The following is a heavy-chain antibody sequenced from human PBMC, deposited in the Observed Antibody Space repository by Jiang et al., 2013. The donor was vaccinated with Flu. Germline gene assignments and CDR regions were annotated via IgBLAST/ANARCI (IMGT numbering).Heavy chain of an antibody. CDR3: ARVYVKGLSPKEDYGDYRGPIRVFDY. CDR2: INHSGST. Sequence: LLKPSETLSLTCAVYGGSFSGYYWSWIRQPPGKGLEWIGEINHSGSTNYNPSPKSRVTISVDTSKNQFSLKLSPVTAADTAVYYCARVYVKGLSPKEDYGDYRGPIRVFDYWGQGTLVTVSS. J-gene: IGHJ4*02. V-gene: IGHV4-34*01. CDR1: GGSFSGYY. D-gene: IGHD4-17*01.